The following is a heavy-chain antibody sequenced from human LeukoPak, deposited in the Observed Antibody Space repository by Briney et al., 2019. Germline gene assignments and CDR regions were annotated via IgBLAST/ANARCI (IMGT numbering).Heavy chain of an antibody. J-gene: IGHJ3*02. CDR3: AKDISWYSGSVAFDI. D-gene: IGHD6-13*01. CDR2: ISWNSGST. CDR1: GFTFDDYA. V-gene: IGHV3-9*01. Sequence: GRSLRLSCAASGFTFDDYAMHWVRQAPGKGLEWVSGISWNSGSTGYADSVKGRFTISRDNAKNSLYLQMNSLRAEDTALYYCAKDISWYSGSVAFDIWGQGTMVTVSS.